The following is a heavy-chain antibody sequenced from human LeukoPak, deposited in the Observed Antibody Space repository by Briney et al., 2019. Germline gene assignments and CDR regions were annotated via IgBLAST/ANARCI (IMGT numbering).Heavy chain of an antibody. Sequence: PSETLSLTCTVSGYSISSGYYWGWIRPPPGKGLEWIGSIYHSGSTYYNPSLKSRVTISVDRSKNQFSLKLSSVTAADTAVYYCARARDTANFDYWGQGTLVTVSS. CDR3: ARARDTANFDY. D-gene: IGHD5-18*01. CDR1: GYSISSGYY. CDR2: IYHSGST. J-gene: IGHJ4*02. V-gene: IGHV4-38-2*02.